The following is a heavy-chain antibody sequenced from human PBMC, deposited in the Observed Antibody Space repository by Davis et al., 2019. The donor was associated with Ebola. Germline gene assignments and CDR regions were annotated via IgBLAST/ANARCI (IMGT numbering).Heavy chain of an antibody. CDR2: IIPIFGTA. J-gene: IGHJ4*02. CDR1: GGTFSSYA. D-gene: IGHD4-17*01. CDR3: ASDYGDYGEGHFDY. V-gene: IGHV1-69*06. Sequence: AASVKVSCKASGGTFSSYAISWVRQAPGQGLEWMGGIIPIFGTANYAQKFQGRVTITADKSTSTAYMELSSLRSEDTAVYYCASDYGDYGEGHFDYWGQGTLVTVSS.